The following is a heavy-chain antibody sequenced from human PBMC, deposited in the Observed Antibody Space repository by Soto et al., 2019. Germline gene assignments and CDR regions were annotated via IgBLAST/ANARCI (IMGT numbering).Heavy chain of an antibody. D-gene: IGHD3-10*01. CDR2: VYDSGST. V-gene: IGHV4-59*01. CDR3: ARGVAITIIRGVVIPYYFDY. CDR1: GGSISSNY. Sequence: SETLSLTCTVSGGSISSNYWSWIRQPPGKGLEWIGYVYDSGSTNYNPSLKSRVTISVDTSKNQFSLKLNSVTATDTAVYYCARGVAITIIRGVVIPYYFDYWGQGTRVTVS. J-gene: IGHJ4*02.